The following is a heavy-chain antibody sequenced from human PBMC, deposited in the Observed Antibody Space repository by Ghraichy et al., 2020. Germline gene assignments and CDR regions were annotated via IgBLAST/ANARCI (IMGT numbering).Heavy chain of an antibody. Sequence: GESLNISCTASEFTFSNYVMNWVRQAPGKGLEWVSSITDNGGTTYYADSVEGRFTISRDNSRNTLYLQMNSLRVDDTAVYYCARRAAKWGDKWGDFDYWGQGTLVTVSS. CDR3: ARRAAKWGDKWGDFDY. CDR2: ITDNGGTT. V-gene: IGHV3-23*01. J-gene: IGHJ4*02. CDR1: EFTFSNYV. D-gene: IGHD7-27*01.